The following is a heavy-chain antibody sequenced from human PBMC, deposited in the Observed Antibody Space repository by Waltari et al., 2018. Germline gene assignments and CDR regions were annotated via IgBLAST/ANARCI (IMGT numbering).Heavy chain of an antibody. CDR3: ARESMVVEAFDI. CDR2: IKQDGSWK. Sequence: EVQLVESGGGLVQPGGSLRLSCAASGFTFSSYWMSWVRQAPGKGLEGVANIKQDGSWKYYVDSVKGRFTISRDNAKNSLYLQMNSLRAEDTAVYYCARESMVVEAFDIWGQGTMVTVSS. J-gene: IGHJ3*02. CDR1: GFTFSSYW. V-gene: IGHV3-7*01. D-gene: IGHD2-15*01.